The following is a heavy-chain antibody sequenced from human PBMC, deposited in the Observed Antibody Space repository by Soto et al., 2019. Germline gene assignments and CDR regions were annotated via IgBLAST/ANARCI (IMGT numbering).Heavy chain of an antibody. CDR2: IYYSGST. V-gene: IGHV4-59*12. D-gene: IGHD3-10*01. Sequence: PSETLSLTCTVSGGSISSYYWSWIRQPPGKGLEWIGYIYYSGSTYYNPSLKSRVTISVDTSKNQFSLKLTSVTVADTAVDYCGRAYRGRGVSHQNWFGPWG. J-gene: IGHJ5*02. CDR1: GGSISSYY. CDR3: GRAYRGRGVSHQNWFGP.